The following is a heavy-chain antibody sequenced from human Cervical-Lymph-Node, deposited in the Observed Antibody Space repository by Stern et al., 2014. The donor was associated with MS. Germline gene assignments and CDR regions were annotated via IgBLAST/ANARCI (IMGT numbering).Heavy chain of an antibody. CDR3: TRDRVKLVTAILFDY. V-gene: IGHV1-18*01. Sequence: VQLEESGPEVKKPGASVKVSCKASGYTFTSYGFSWVRQAPGQGLEWIGWINAYNGDTDYAQKFQGRVTMTTDTSTSTAYMELRSLRSDDTAVYYCTRDRVKLVTAILFDYWGQGTLLTVSS. J-gene: IGHJ4*02. CDR1: GYTFTSYG. CDR2: INAYNGDT. D-gene: IGHD2-21*02.